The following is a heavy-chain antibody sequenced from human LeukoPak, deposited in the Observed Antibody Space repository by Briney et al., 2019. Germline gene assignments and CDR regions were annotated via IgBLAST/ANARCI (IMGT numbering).Heavy chain of an antibody. D-gene: IGHD3-10*01. V-gene: IGHV4-39*07. CDR3: ARVRQRSITIDI. J-gene: IGHJ3*02. Sequence: PSETLSLTCSVSGDSISTSSYYWGWIRQPPGKGLEWIGTIYYSGSTYYNPSLTSRVTISVDTSKNQFSLKLSSVTAADTAVYYCARVRQRSITIDIWGQGTMVTVSS. CDR2: IYYSGST. CDR1: GDSISTSSYY.